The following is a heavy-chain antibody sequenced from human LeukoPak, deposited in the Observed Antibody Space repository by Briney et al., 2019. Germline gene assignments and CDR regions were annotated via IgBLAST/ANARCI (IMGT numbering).Heavy chain of an antibody. J-gene: IGHJ3*02. D-gene: IGHD3-22*01. CDR1: GGSISTDSYY. Sequence: PSQTLSLICSVSGGSISTDSYYWNWIRQPAGKGLEWIGCIYSSGSSNYNPSLKSRVTLSVDASKNQISLKLSSVTAADTAVYYCARDGNYQDRSVHYYVEAFDIWGQGTMVTVSS. CDR2: IYSSGSS. V-gene: IGHV4-61*02. CDR3: ARDGNYQDRSVHYYVEAFDI.